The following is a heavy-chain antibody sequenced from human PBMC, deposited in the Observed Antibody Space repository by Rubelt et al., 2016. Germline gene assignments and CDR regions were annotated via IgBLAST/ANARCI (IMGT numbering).Heavy chain of an antibody. CDR3: AGDWNADYVNEL. D-gene: IGHD1-1*01. CDR2: ISYTGST. Sequence: QVQLQESGPGLVKPSETLSLTCSVSGASMSSNYWNWVRQAPGKGLEWIAYISYTGSTNYSPALKSRVTMSVDTSRKQFSLKLRSVTAADKAVYYCAGDWNADYVNELWGRGTLVTVSS. V-gene: IGHV4-59*01. CDR1: GASMSSNY. J-gene: IGHJ4*02.